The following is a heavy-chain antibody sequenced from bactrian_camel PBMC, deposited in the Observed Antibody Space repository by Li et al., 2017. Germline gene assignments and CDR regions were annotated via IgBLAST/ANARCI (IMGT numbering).Heavy chain of an antibody. Sequence: GCSVQAGGSLRLSCVVSGYAYSDGYCLGWFRQVQGKEREGVAVILPGSLTVYADSVKERFTISRDNANKMVYLQMNSLKLEDTAMYYCAADFGPYCSGPYLARRANFEGQGTQVTVS. CDR2: ILPGSLT. V-gene: IGHV3-3*01. J-gene: IGHJ4*01. CDR1: GYAYSDGYC. D-gene: IGHD2*01.